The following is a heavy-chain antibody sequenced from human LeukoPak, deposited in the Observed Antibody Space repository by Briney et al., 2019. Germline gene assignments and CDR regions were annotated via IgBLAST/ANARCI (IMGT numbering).Heavy chain of an antibody. CDR2: ISGSGGST. V-gene: IGHV3-23*01. CDR3: ARAVERRSCFDY. CDR1: GFTFSSYA. D-gene: IGHD6-13*01. J-gene: IGHJ4*02. Sequence: GGSLRLSCAASGFTFSSYAMSWVRQAPGKGLEWVSAISGSGGSTYYADSVKGRFTISRDNSKNTLYLQMISLRAEDTAVYYWARAVERRSCFDYWGQGTLVTVSS.